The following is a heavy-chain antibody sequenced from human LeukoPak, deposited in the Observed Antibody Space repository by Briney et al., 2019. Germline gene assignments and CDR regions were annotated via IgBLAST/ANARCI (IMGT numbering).Heavy chain of an antibody. V-gene: IGHV3-30*02. D-gene: IGHD2-2*01. CDR2: IRHDESAK. CDR3: AKSVGGACSRTSCYGGWFDP. J-gene: IGHJ5*02. CDR1: GFTFNNYS. Sequence: GGSQRLSCAASGFTFNNYSMHWVRQAPGKGLEGVAFIRHDESAKYYADSVRGRFTISRDNSKNMLYLHMNSLRVEDTAVYFCAKSVGGACSRTSCYGGWFDPWGQGTLVTVSS.